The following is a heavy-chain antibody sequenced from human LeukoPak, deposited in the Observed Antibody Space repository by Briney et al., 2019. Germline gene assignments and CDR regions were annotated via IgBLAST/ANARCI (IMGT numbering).Heavy chain of an antibody. CDR1: GFTFSSYG. J-gene: IGHJ4*02. CDR3: AKDSADGSGSYYKYY. CDR2: ISYDGSNK. Sequence: AGGSLRLSCAASGFTFSSYGMHWVRQAPGKGLEWVAVISYDGSNKYYADSVKGRFTISRDNSKNTLYLQMSSLRAEDTAVYYCAKDSADGSGSYYKYYWGQGTLVTVSS. V-gene: IGHV3-30*18. D-gene: IGHD3-10*01.